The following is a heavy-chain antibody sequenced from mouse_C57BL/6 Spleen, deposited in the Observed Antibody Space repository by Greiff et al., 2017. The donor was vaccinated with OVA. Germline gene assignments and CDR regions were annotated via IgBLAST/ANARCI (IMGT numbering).Heavy chain of an antibody. V-gene: IGHV1-55*01. Sequence: QVQLKQPGAELVKPGASVKMSCKASGYTFTSYWITWVKQRPGQGLEWIGDIYPGSGSTNYNEKFKSKATLTVDTSSSTAYMQLSSLTSEDSAVYYCARGSGNPYYFDYWGQGTTLTVSS. CDR2: IYPGSGST. D-gene: IGHD1-3*01. CDR1: GYTFTSYW. J-gene: IGHJ2*01. CDR3: ARGSGNPYYFDY.